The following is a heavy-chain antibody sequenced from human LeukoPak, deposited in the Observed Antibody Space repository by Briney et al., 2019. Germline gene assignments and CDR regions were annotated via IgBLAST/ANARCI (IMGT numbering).Heavy chain of an antibody. J-gene: IGHJ4*02. Sequence: VASVKVSCKAPGYTFTSYGISWVRQAPGQGLEWMGWISAYNGNTNYAQKLQGRVTMTTDTSTSTAYMELRSLRSDDTAVYYCARDPPVLYSSSWFSVSNCFDYWGQGTLVTVSS. CDR2: ISAYNGNT. D-gene: IGHD6-13*01. CDR3: ARDPPVLYSSSWFSVSNCFDY. V-gene: IGHV1-18*01. CDR1: GYTFTSYG.